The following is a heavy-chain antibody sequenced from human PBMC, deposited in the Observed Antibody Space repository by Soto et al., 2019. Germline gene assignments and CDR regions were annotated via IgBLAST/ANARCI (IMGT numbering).Heavy chain of an antibody. D-gene: IGHD3-10*01. J-gene: IGHJ1*01. Sequence: QLQLQESGPGLVKPSETLSLTCTVSGGSISSSSYYWGWIRQPPGKGLEWIGSIYYSGSTYYNPSLKSRVTISVDTSKNQFALKLSSVTAADTAVYYCARHGTLWFGELWPEYFQHWGQGTLVTVSS. CDR1: GGSISSSSYY. V-gene: IGHV4-39*01. CDR2: IYYSGST. CDR3: ARHGTLWFGELWPEYFQH.